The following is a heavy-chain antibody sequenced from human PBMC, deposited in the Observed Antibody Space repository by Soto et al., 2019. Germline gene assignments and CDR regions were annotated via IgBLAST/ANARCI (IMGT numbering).Heavy chain of an antibody. V-gene: IGHV3-7*01. CDR2: LKQDGSEK. CDR1: GFTFSSYW. J-gene: IGHJ4*02. Sequence: EVQLVESGGGLVQPGGSLRLSCAASGFTFSSYWMSWVRQAPGKGLEWVANLKQDGSEKYYVDSVKGRFTISRDNAKSSLDLQMNSLRAEDTALYYCARDNNPRGYWGQGTLVTVSS. CDR3: ARDNNPRGY. D-gene: IGHD1-1*01.